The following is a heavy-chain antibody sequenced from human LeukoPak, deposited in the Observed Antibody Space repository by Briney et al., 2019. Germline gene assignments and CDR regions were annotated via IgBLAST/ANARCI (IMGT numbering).Heavy chain of an antibody. Sequence: PGGSLRLSCVASGFTSSSYGMHWVRQAPGKGLEWVAVIWYDGSNKYYADSVKGRFTISRDNSKNTLYLQMDSLRADDTSVYYCARDRTDYFFDYWGQGTLVTVSS. CDR2: IWYDGSNK. V-gene: IGHV3-33*01. CDR3: ARDRTDYFFDY. CDR1: GFTSSSYG. D-gene: IGHD3-3*01. J-gene: IGHJ4*02.